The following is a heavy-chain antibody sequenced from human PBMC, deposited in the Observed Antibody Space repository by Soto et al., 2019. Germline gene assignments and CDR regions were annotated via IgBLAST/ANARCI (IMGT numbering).Heavy chain of an antibody. V-gene: IGHV3-23*01. CDR2: ISGSGGST. D-gene: IGHD4-17*01. CDR3: AKAPGDFGDYAIDY. J-gene: IGHJ4*02. CDR1: GFTFSSYA. Sequence: EVQLLESGGGLVQPGGSLRLSCAASGFTFSSYAMSWVRQAPGKGLEWVSAISGSGGSTYYADSVKGRFTISRDNSKNPLYLPINSLSAAATAVYYCAKAPGDFGDYAIDYWGQGTLVTVSS.